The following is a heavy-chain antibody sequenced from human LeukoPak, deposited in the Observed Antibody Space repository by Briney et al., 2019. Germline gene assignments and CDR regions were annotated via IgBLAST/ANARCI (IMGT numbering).Heavy chain of an antibody. CDR3: AKDKNDSGDYEVC. D-gene: IGHD4-17*01. V-gene: IGHV3-33*06. J-gene: IGHJ4*02. Sequence: GGSLRLSCAASGFTFSSYGMHWVRQAPGKGLEWVAVIWYDGSNKYHADSVKGRFTISRDNSKNTLYLQMNSLRAEDTAVYYCAKDKNDSGDYEVCWGQGTLVTVSS. CDR1: GFTFSSYG. CDR2: IWYDGSNK.